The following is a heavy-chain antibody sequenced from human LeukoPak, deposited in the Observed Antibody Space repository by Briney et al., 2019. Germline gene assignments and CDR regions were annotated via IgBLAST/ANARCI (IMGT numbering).Heavy chain of an antibody. CDR1: GYTFTSYG. D-gene: IGHD1-26*01. J-gene: IGHJ4*02. V-gene: IGHV1-18*01. Sequence: ASVKVSCKASGYTFTSYGITWVRQAPGQGLEWMGWISAYNGNTNYAQKLQGRVTITTDTSTSTAYMELRSLRSDDTAVYYCAREGLYSGSPMADYRGRGTLVTVSS. CDR3: AREGLYSGSPMADY. CDR2: ISAYNGNT.